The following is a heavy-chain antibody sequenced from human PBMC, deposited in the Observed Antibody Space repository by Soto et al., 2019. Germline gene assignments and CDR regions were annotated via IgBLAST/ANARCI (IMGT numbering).Heavy chain of an antibody. CDR2: IDGNDGK. CDR1: GFSLVTGGER. Sequence: SGPTLVNPTQTLTLTCTLSGFSLVTGGERVSWIRQPPGQALEWLARIDGNDGKYYTSSLKTRLTISEDNSKHQVVLTMTTMDTVDTATYYCSRTMPSHGIFKYWGQGVLVTVTA. D-gene: IGHD2-2*01. V-gene: IGHV2-70*04. CDR3: SRTMPSHGIFKY. J-gene: IGHJ4*02.